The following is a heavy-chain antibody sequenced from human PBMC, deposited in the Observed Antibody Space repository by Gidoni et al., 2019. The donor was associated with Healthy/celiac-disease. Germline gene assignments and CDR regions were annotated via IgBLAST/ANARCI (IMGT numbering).Heavy chain of an antibody. CDR2: IEPSDPYP. Sequence: EVQLVQSGAEVTKPGESLRSSCKGSGYSFTSYWISCVRQRPGKGLEWMGRIEPSDPYPNDRPSFPGHVTISADKSSSTAYLQWSSLKAADTAMYYCAGDIVVVPAAIYYYGMDVWGQGTTVTVSS. CDR3: AGDIVVVPAAIYYYGMDV. D-gene: IGHD2-2*01. J-gene: IGHJ6*02. CDR1: GYSFTSYW. V-gene: IGHV5-10-1*03.